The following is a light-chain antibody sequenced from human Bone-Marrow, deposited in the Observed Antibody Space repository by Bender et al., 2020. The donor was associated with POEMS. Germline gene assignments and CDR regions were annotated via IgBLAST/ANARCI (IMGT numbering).Light chain of an antibody. Sequence: QSVLTQPPSASGTPGQRVTISCSGSSSKFGSYPVNWYQQLPGAAPKLVIFNNSQRPSGVPDRFSGSNSGTSASLALSGLLSVDEAEFYCETWDDSLNGWVFGGGTKLPVL. J-gene: IGLJ3*02. CDR2: NNS. V-gene: IGLV1-44*01. CDR3: ETWDDSLNGWV. CDR1: SSKFGSYP.